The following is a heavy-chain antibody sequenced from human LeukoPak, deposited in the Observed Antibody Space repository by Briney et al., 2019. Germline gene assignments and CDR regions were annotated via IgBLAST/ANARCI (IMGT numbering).Heavy chain of an antibody. CDR3: AKGSKAVVFTRDHYMDV. V-gene: IGHV3-30*04. J-gene: IGHJ6*03. CDR1: GFTFSRYA. Sequence: PGGSLRLSCAASGFTFSRYAMHWVRQAPGKGLEWVAIISFDGSYKNYADSVKGRFTISRDNSKSTVYLQMNSLRAEDTAVYYCAKGSKAVVFTRDHYMDVWGKGTTVTFSS. D-gene: IGHD3-22*01. CDR2: ISFDGSYK.